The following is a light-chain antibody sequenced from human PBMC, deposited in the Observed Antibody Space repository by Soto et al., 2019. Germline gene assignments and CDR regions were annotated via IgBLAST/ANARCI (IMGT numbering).Light chain of an antibody. CDR2: HAS. V-gene: IGKV1-5*01. Sequence: DIQMTQSPSTLPASVGDRVTITCRASQSISNGLACYQQKTRTAPKVMIYHASNLQSGVPSRFSGSGAGTEFTLTISSLQPEDFANYYCQQSYSTPPITFGQGTRLEIK. J-gene: IGKJ5*01. CDR1: QSISNG. CDR3: QQSYSTPPIT.